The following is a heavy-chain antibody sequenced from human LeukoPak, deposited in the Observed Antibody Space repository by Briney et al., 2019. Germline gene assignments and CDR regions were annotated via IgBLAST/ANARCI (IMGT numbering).Heavy chain of an antibody. CDR3: AGGYCSSTSCHNTDDY. CDR1: GGTLSSYA. Sequence: SVKVSRKASGGTLSSYAISWVRQAPGQGLERVGRIIPILGIANYAQKFQGRVTITADKSTSTAYMGLSSLRSEDTAVYYCAGGYCSSTSCHNTDDYWGQGTLVTVSS. CDR2: IIPILGIA. V-gene: IGHV1-69*04. D-gene: IGHD2-2*01. J-gene: IGHJ4*02.